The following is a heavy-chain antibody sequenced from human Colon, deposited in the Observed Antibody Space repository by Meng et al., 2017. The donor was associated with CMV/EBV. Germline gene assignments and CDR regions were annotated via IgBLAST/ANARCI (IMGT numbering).Heavy chain of an antibody. Sequence: VPLQESCPALVKPSETLSLTGTVLGGFISSYYWSRIRQPPGKGLEWIGYIYYSGSTNYNPSLKSRVTISVDTSKNQFSLKLSSVTAADTAVYYCARGGSYYPYWGQGTLVTGSS. J-gene: IGHJ4*02. D-gene: IGHD1-26*01. CDR3: ARGGSYYPY. CDR1: GGFISSYY. V-gene: IGHV4-59*01. CDR2: IYYSGST.